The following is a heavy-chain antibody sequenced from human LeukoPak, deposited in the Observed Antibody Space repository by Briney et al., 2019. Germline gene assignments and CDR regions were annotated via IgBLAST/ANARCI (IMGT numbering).Heavy chain of an antibody. CDR2: ISGSGDST. J-gene: IGHJ5*02. Sequence: GGSLRLSCAASGFTFGSYVMTWVRQAPGKGLEWVSSISGSGDSTNYTDSVKGRFTISRDNSKNTLYLQMNSLRAEDTAIYYCAQVLFIQPCVFDPWGQGTLVTVSS. CDR1: GFTFGSYV. D-gene: IGHD5-18*01. CDR3: AQVLFIQPCVFDP. V-gene: IGHV3-23*01.